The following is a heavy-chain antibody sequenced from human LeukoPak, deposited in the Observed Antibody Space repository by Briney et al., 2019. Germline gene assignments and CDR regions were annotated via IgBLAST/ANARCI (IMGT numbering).Heavy chain of an antibody. V-gene: IGHV4-4*02. D-gene: IGHD3-16*01. CDR1: GGSISSNNW. J-gene: IGHJ4*02. Sequence: KPSETLSLTCAVSGGSISSNNWWNWVRQSPGKGLEWIGDIYHSGNTNYNPSLKSRVTISVDKSKNHFSLRLSSVTAADTAVYYCATDLGGGGKWGQGTLVTVSS. CDR2: IYHSGNT. CDR3: ATDLGGGGK.